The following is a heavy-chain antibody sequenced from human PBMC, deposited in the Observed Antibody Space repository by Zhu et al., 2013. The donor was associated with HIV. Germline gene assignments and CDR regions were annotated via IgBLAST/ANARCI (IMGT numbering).Heavy chain of an antibody. D-gene: IGHD6-19*01. V-gene: IGHV1-3*01. Sequence: QVQLVYSGAEVKKPGASVKVSCKASGCTFTSYAMHWVRQAPGQRLEWMGWINAGNGNTKYSQKFQGRVTITRDTSASTAYMELSSLRSEDTAVYYCARVGGSGWSYNWFDPWGQGTLVTVSS. J-gene: IGHJ5*02. CDR1: GCTFTSYA. CDR3: ARVGGSGWSYNWFDP. CDR2: INAGNGNT.